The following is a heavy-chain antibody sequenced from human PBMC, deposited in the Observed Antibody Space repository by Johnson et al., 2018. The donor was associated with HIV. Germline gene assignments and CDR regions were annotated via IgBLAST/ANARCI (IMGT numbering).Heavy chain of an antibody. Sequence: VQLVESGGGVVQPGGSLRLSCAASGFTFSNYAMHWVRQATGKGLEWVSAIGTAGDTYYPGSVKGRFTISRENAKNSLYLQMNSLRAGDTAVYYCARASTLVACDIWGQGTMVTVSS. CDR2: IGTAGDT. CDR1: GFTFSNYA. V-gene: IGHV3-13*01. D-gene: IGHD6-13*01. CDR3: ARASTLVACDI. J-gene: IGHJ3*02.